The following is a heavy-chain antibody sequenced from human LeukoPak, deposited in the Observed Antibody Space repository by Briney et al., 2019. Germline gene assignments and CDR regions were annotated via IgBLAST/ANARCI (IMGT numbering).Heavy chain of an antibody. CDR3: ARHSYSSGWEFDY. Sequence: PSETLSLTCTVSGGSISSSSYYWGWIRQPPGKGLEWIGSIYYSGSTYYNPSLESRVTISVDTSRNQFSLKLSSVTATDTAVYYCARHSYSSGWEFDYWGQGTLVTVSS. J-gene: IGHJ4*02. CDR2: IYYSGST. V-gene: IGHV4-39*01. CDR1: GGSISSSSYY. D-gene: IGHD6-19*01.